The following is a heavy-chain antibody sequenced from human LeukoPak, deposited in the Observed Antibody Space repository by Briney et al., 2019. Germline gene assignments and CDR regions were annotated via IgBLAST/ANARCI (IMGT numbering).Heavy chain of an antibody. CDR1: GFTSSDYY. CDR3: VRAIAGLGDF. CDR2: TTNKATSYTT. D-gene: IGHD2-21*01. Sequence: GGSLRLSCAASGFTSSDYYMHWVRQAPGKGLEWVGRTTNKATSYTTEYAASVKGRFTISRDDSKNSLYLQMNSLRTEDTAVYYCVRAIAGLGDFWGQGTLVTVSS. V-gene: IGHV3-72*01. J-gene: IGHJ4*02.